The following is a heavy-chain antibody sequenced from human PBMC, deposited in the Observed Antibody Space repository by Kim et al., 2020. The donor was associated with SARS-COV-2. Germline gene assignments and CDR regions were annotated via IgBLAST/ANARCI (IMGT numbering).Heavy chain of an antibody. J-gene: IGHJ5*02. Sequence: SETLSLTCTVSGGSISSSSYYWGWIRQPPGKGLEWIGSIYYSGSTYYNPSLKSRVTISVDTSKNQFSLKLSSVTAADTAVYYCARETKTMVRGRNWFDPWGQGTLVTVSS. D-gene: IGHD3-10*01. CDR1: GGSISSSSYY. CDR2: IYYSGST. V-gene: IGHV4-39*07. CDR3: ARETKTMVRGRNWFDP.